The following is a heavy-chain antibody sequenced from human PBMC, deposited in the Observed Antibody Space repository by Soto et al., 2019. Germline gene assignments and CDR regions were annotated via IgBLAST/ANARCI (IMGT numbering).Heavy chain of an antibody. Sequence: DVQLVASGGGLIQPGASLRLSCEAFGFTVSGKKYVAWVRQAPGKGLEWVSALYDLDGTYYADSVKGRFTTSSDSSRTTVYLQRNALRPDDTAVYSCATGHLQEHAYDIWGQGTMVTVSS. CDR1: GFTVSGKKY. D-gene: IGHD1-1*01. V-gene: IGHV3-53*01. CDR3: ATGHLQEHAYDI. J-gene: IGHJ3*02. CDR2: LYDLDGT.